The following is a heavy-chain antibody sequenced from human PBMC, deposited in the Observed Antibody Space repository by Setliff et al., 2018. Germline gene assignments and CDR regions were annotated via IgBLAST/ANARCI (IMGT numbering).Heavy chain of an antibody. V-gene: IGHV1-8*01. CDR2: TNAHSGNS. Sequence: ASVKVSCKASGYSLSDYDINWVRQAPGQGLVWMGWTNAHSGNSGCAQKFQGRVTMTRDTSISTAYMELNSLQYEDTAVYYCARGKWFRLDKSAWSNWFDPWGQGTLVT. CDR3: ARGKWFRLDKSAWSNWFDP. CDR1: GYSLSDYD. J-gene: IGHJ5*02. D-gene: IGHD5-12*01.